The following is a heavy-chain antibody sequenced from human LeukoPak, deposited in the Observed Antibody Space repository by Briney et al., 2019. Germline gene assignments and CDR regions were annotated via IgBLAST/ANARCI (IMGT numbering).Heavy chain of an antibody. Sequence: PSETLSLTCAVYGGSFSGYYWSWIRQPPGKGLEWIGEINHSGSTNYNPSLKSRVTISVDTSKNQFSLKLSSVTAADTAVYYCARATNYYDSSGYRGGYFQHWGQGTLVTVSS. J-gene: IGHJ1*01. CDR3: ARATNYYDSSGYRGGYFQH. V-gene: IGHV4-34*01. D-gene: IGHD3-22*01. CDR2: INHSGST. CDR1: GGSFSGYY.